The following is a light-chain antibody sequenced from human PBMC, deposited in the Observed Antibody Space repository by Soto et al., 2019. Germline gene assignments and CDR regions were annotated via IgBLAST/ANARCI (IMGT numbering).Light chain of an antibody. CDR3: QQYGGSRT. CDR1: QSISSSH. J-gene: IGKJ1*01. V-gene: IGKV3-20*01. Sequence: EIVLTQSPGTLSLSPGERATLSCRASQSISSSHLAWYQQNTGQAPRLLIWGASNRATGIPDRFSGSGSGTDFTLTISRLEPGDCAVYDCQQYGGSRTFGQGTRVEIK. CDR2: GAS.